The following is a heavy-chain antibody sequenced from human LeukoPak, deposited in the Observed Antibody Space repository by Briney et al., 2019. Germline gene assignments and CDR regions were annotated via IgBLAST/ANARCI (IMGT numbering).Heavy chain of an antibody. D-gene: IGHD2-2*01. CDR2: MYPGDSDA. CDR3: ARHHYATDY. V-gene: IGHV5-51*01. CDR1: GYSFTNYW. J-gene: IGHJ4*02. Sequence: GESLKISCRGSGYSFTNYWIGWVRQMPGKGLEWMGIMYPGDSDARYSPSFQGQVTFSADKSINTAYLQWSSPKASDTAIYYCARHHYATDYWGQGTLVTVSS.